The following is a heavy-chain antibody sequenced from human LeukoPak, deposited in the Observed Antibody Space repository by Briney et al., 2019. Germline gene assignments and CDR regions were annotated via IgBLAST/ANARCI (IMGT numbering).Heavy chain of an antibody. V-gene: IGHV3-23*01. J-gene: IGHJ4*02. Sequence: GGSLRLSCAASRFTFSTYGMNWVRQTPGKGLEWVAAISGSGNRAYHADSVKGRFTISRDNSKNMLYLQMNSLRAEDTALYYCAKDADISVELVVITSFDSWGQGTLVTVSS. CDR3: AKDADISVELVVITSFDS. CDR2: ISGSGNRA. CDR1: RFTFSTYG. D-gene: IGHD3-22*01.